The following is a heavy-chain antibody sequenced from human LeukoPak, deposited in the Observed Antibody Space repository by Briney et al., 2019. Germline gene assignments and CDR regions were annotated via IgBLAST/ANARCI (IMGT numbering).Heavy chain of an antibody. CDR1: GYSFTSHW. Sequence: GESLKISCEGSGYGSGYSFTSHWIAWVRQMPGKGLEWMGIIYPRDSNTIYSPSFQGQVTISVDTSINTAYLQWISLKASDTAMYYCARHPIAAGGAYNWFDPWGQGTLVTVSS. V-gene: IGHV5-51*01. CDR3: ARHPIAAGGAYNWFDP. J-gene: IGHJ5*02. D-gene: IGHD6-13*01. CDR2: IYPRDSNT.